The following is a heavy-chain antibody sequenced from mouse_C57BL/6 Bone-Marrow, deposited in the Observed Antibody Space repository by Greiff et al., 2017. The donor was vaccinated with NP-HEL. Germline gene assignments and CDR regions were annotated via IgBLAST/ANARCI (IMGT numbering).Heavy chain of an antibody. CDR2: IHPNSGST. CDR1: GYTFTSYW. J-gene: IGHJ1*03. V-gene: IGHV1-64*01. CDR3: ARCRSGYFDV. Sequence: VQLQQPGAELVKPGASVKLSCKASGYTFTSYWMHWVKQRPGQGLEWIGMIHPNSGSTNYNEKFKSKATLTADKSSSTAYMQLSSLTSEDSAVYYCARCRSGYFDVWGTGTTVTVSS.